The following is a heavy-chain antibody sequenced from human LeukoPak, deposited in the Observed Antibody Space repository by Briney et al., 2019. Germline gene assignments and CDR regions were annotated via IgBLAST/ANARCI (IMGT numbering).Heavy chain of an antibody. Sequence: ASVKVSCKASGGTFSSYTISWVRQAPGQGLEWMGWISAYNGNTNYAQKLQGRVTMTTDTSTSTAYMELRSLRSDDTAVYYCARGGEITIFGVLRFDPWGQGTLVTVSS. CDR1: GGTFSSYT. D-gene: IGHD3-3*01. CDR3: ARGGEITIFGVLRFDP. J-gene: IGHJ5*02. CDR2: ISAYNGNT. V-gene: IGHV1-18*01.